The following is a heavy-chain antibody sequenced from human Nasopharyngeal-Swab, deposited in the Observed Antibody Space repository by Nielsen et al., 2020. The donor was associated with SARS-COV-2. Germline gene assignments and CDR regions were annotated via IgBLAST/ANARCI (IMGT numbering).Heavy chain of an antibody. CDR1: GGSFSGYY. Sequence: ESLKISCAVYGGSFSGYYWSWIRQPPGKGLEWIGEINHSGSTNYNPSLKSRVTISVDTSKNQFSLKLSSVTAADTAVYYCARDSADYYDSSIFSNWFDPWGQGTLVTVSS. J-gene: IGHJ5*02. D-gene: IGHD3-22*01. CDR3: ARDSADYYDSSIFSNWFDP. CDR2: INHSGST. V-gene: IGHV4-34*01.